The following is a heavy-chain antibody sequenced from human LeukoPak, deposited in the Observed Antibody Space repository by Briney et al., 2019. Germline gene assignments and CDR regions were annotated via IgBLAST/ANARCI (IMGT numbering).Heavy chain of an antibody. D-gene: IGHD5-12*01. CDR1: GGSISSGSYY. J-gene: IGHJ3*02. CDR3: ARARGDRGYAFDI. Sequence: SQTLSLTCTVSGGSISSGSYYWSWIRQPAGKGLVWIGRIYTSGSTNYNPSLKSRVTISVDTSKNQFSLKLSSVTAADTAVYHCARARGDRGYAFDIWGQGTMVTVSS. V-gene: IGHV4-61*02. CDR2: IYTSGST.